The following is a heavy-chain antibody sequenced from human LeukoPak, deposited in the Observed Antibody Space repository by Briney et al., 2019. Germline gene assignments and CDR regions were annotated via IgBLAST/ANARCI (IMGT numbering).Heavy chain of an antibody. J-gene: IGHJ5*02. D-gene: IGHD2-8*01. CDR2: ITAYNGNT. CDR1: VYTFTSYG. V-gene: IGHV1-18*01. Sequence: GASVKVSCKASVYTFTSYGISWVRQAPGQGLEWMGWITAYNGNTNYAQKLQGRVTMTTDTSTSTAYMELRSLRSDDTAVYYCARDLGYCTDGVCPNWFDPWGQGTLVTVSS. CDR3: ARDLGYCTDGVCPNWFDP.